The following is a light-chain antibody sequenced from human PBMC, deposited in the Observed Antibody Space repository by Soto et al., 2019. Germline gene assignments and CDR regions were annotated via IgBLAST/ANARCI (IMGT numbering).Light chain of an antibody. CDR3: QQYNMLPLHT. V-gene: IGKV3-15*01. CDR2: GAS. J-gene: IGKJ2*01. CDR1: QTISNN. Sequence: EVVMTQSPATLSVSPGERATLSCRASQTISNNLAWYQQKPGQAPRLLIYGASTRATGIPARFSGGGSGTEFTLTISSLQSEDFAVYYCQQYNMLPLHTFGQGTKLEIK.